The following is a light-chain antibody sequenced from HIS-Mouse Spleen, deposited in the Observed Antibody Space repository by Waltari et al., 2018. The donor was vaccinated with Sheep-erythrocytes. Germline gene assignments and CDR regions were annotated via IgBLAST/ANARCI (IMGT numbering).Light chain of an antibody. J-gene: IGKJ1*01. CDR2: KAS. CDR1: QSISSW. CDR3: QQYNSYPWT. Sequence: DIQMTPSPSTLSASVGDRVTTTCRASQSISSWLAWYQQKPGKAPKLLIYKASSLESGVPSRFSGSGSGTEFTLTISSLQPDDFATYYCQQYNSYPWTFGQGTKVEIK. V-gene: IGKV1-5*03.